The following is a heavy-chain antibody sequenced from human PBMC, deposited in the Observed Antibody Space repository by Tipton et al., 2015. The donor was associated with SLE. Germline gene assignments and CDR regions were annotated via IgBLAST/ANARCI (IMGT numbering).Heavy chain of an antibody. CDR1: GFTFSDYY. J-gene: IGHJ6*02. V-gene: IGHV3-11*04. CDR2: ISSSGSPI. Sequence: SLRLSCAASGFTFSDYYMSWIRQAPGKGLEWVSYISSSGSPIYYADSVKGRFTISRDNAKNSLFLQMNSLRAEDTAVYYCLRSPNYYYGMDVWGQGTTVTVSS. CDR3: LRSPNYYYGMDV.